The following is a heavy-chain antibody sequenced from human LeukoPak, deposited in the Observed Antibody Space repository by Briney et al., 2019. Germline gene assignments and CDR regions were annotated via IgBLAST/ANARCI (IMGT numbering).Heavy chain of an antibody. V-gene: IGHV1-18*01. CDR2: ISPNNGNT. Sequence: ASVKVSCKASGYTFTSYGISWVRQAPGQGLEWMGWISPNNGNTNYAQKLRGRVTMTTDTSTSTAYMELRSLRSDDTAVYYCARVVTGYYRGDHWGQGTLVTVSS. D-gene: IGHD3-9*01. CDR1: GYTFTSYG. J-gene: IGHJ4*02. CDR3: ARVVTGYYRGDH.